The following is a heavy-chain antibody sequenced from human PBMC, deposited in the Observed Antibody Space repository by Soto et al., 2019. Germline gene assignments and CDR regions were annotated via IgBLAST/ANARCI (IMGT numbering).Heavy chain of an antibody. CDR1: GFTFSSYG. CDR2: ISYDGSNK. D-gene: IGHD2-2*01. CDR3: ATVPAAHNYYGMDV. J-gene: IGHJ6*02. V-gene: IGHV3-30*03. Sequence: QVQLVESGGGVVQPGRSLRLSCAASGFTFSSYGMHWVRQAPGKGLEWVAVISYDGSNKYYADSVKGRFTISRDNSKNTLYLQMNSLSAEDTAVYYCATVPAAHNYYGMDVWGQGTTVTVSS.